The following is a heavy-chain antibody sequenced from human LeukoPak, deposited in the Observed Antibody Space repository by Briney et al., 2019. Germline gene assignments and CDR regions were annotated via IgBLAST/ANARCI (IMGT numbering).Heavy chain of an antibody. V-gene: IGHV3-23*01. CDR3: AKRWSGYQYPFDY. CDR2: ISGSGGST. CDR1: GFTFSSYA. D-gene: IGHD3-3*01. Sequence: GGSLRLSCAASGFTFSSYAMSWVRQAPGKGLEWVSAISGSGGSTYYADSVKGRFTISRDNSKNTLYLQMNSLRAEDTAVYHCAKRWSGYQYPFDYWGQGTLVTVSS. J-gene: IGHJ4*02.